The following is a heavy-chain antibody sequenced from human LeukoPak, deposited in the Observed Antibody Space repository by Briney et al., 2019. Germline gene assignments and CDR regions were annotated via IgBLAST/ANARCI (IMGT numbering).Heavy chain of an antibody. CDR2: IIPIFGTA. J-gene: IGHJ4*02. Sequence: SSLKVSCKASGGTFISYAISWVLQAPGQGLEWMGRIIPIFGTANYAQKFQGRVTITTDESTSTAYMELSSLRSEDTAVYYCARDFEDCSGGSCLYYFDYWGQGTLVTVSS. D-gene: IGHD2-15*01. CDR1: GGTFISYA. V-gene: IGHV1-69*05. CDR3: ARDFEDCSGGSCLYYFDY.